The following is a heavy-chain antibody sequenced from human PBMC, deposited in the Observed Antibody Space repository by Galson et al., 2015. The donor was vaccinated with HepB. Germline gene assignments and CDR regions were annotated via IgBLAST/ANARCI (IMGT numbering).Heavy chain of an antibody. D-gene: IGHD3-3*01. Sequence: SLRLSCAASGFTFSGYGMHWVRQAPGKGLEWVAVIWYDGSNKYYADSVKGRFTISRDNSKNTLYLQMNSLRAEDTAVYYCARDEGRITIFGVVIKELDYWGQGTLVTVSS. CDR3: ARDEGRITIFGVVIKELDY. J-gene: IGHJ4*02. CDR1: GFTFSGYG. V-gene: IGHV3-33*01. CDR2: IWYDGSNK.